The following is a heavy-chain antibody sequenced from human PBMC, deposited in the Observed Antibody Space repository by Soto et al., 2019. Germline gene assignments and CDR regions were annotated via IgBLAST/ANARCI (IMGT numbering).Heavy chain of an antibody. D-gene: IGHD3-3*01. CDR3: ARDFWSGFGGFDP. J-gene: IGHJ5*02. V-gene: IGHV1-46*01. Sequence: QVQLVQSGAEVKKPGASVKVSCKTSGYSFTNYYLHWVRLAPGQGLEWMGIINPSGGSTTYAQKFQGRVTMTRDTSTSTGYMELSSLRSEDTAIYFCARDFWSGFGGFDPWGQGTRVTVSS. CDR1: GYSFTNYY. CDR2: INPSGGST.